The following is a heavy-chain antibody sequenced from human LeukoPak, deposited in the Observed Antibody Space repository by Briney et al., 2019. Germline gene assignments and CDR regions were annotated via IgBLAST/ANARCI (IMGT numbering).Heavy chain of an antibody. V-gene: IGHV1-24*01. D-gene: IGHD3-22*01. J-gene: IGHJ4*02. CDR1: GYTLTELS. CDR2: FDPEDGET. CDR3: ATDTYYYDSSGYTAVHDY. Sequence: ASVKVSCKVSGYTLTELSMHWVRQAPGKGLEWMGGFDPEDGETIYAQKFQGRVTMTEDTSTDTAYVELSSLRSEDTAVYYCATDTYYYDSSGYTAVHDYWGQGTLVTVSS.